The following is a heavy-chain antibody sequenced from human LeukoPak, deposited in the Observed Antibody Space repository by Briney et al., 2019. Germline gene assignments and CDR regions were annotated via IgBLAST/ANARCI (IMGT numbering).Heavy chain of an antibody. CDR2: IGSGGGYT. Sequence: PGGSLRLSCVASGFTFSTHAMSWVRQAPGKGLEWVSVIGSGGGYTNPADSVKGRFIISRDNSKNTLYLQMNSLRAEDTAVYYCVKGGLTLFDYWGQGTLVTVSS. D-gene: IGHD4-23*01. V-gene: IGHV3-23*01. CDR1: GFTFSTHA. CDR3: VKGGLTLFDY. J-gene: IGHJ4*02.